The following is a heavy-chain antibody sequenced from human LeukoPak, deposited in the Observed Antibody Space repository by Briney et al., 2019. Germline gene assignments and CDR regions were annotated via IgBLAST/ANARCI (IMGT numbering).Heavy chain of an antibody. J-gene: IGHJ4*02. D-gene: IGHD1-26*01. CDR2: IYSGGSA. CDR3: ASNGRNSGTFLQLDN. CDR1: GFTVSSSY. V-gene: IGHV3-66*02. Sequence: GGSLRLSCAASGFTVSSSYMTWVRQAPGKGLEWVSVIYSGGSAYYADSVKGRFTISSDHSRNTLYLQMNNLRAEDTAVYYCASNGRNSGTFLQLDNWGQGTLVTVSS.